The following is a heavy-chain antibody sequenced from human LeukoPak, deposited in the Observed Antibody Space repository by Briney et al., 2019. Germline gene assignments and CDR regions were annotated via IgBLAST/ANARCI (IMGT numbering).Heavy chain of an antibody. CDR2: ISWKSGSI. CDR3: AKDKSHSSWTSRFYYYAMDV. D-gene: IGHD6-13*01. J-gene: IGHJ6*02. CDR1: GFTLDDYA. Sequence: GGSLRLSCAASGFTLDDYAMHWVRQAPGKGLEWVSGISWKSGSIGYADSVKGRFTISRDNAKNSLYLQMNSLRAEDTALYYCAKDKSHSSWTSRFYYYAMDVWGQGTTVTVSS. V-gene: IGHV3-9*01.